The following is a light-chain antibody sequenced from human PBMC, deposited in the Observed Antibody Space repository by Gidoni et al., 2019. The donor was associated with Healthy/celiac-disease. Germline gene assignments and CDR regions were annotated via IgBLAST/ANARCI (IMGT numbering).Light chain of an antibody. Sequence: QMTQSPSSLSASVGDRVTITCRASQSISSYLNWYQQKPGKAPKLLIYAASSLQSGVPSRFSGSGSGTDFTLTISSLQPEDFATYYCQQSYSTPLTFGGGTKVEIK. CDR1: QSISSY. J-gene: IGKJ4*01. CDR3: QQSYSTPLT. V-gene: IGKV1-39*01. CDR2: AAS.